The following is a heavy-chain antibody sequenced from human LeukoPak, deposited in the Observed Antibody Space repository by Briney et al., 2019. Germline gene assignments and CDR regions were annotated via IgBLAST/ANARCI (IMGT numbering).Heavy chain of an antibody. Sequence: ASVRVSCKASGYTFTGYYMHWVRQAPGQGLEWMGWINPNSGGTNYAQKFQGRVTMTRDTSISTAYMELSRLRSDDTAVYYCARESGSGYSYGYGYWGQGTLVTVSS. CDR2: INPNSGGT. J-gene: IGHJ4*02. CDR3: ARESGSGYSYGYGY. V-gene: IGHV1-2*02. D-gene: IGHD5-18*01. CDR1: GYTFTGYY.